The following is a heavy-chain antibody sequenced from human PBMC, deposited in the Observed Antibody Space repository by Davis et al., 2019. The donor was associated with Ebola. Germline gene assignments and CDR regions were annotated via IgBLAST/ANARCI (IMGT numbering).Heavy chain of an antibody. J-gene: IGHJ4*02. V-gene: IGHV3-23*01. Sequence: GGSLRLSCAAPEFTFASYAMSWVRQAPGKGLELVAIISGSGGSTYYADSVKGRFTISRDYSKNTLSLQMNSLRAEDTAVYYCAKADPQQYFDYWGQGTLVTVSS. CDR2: ISGSGGST. CDR1: EFTFASYA. CDR3: AKADPQQYFDY.